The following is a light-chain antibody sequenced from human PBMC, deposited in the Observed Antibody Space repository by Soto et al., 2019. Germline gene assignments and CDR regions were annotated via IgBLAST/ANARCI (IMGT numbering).Light chain of an antibody. Sequence: IVMTQSPDSLAVSLGERATINCKSSQSVLYIADNKNYLAWYQQKPGQPPKLLIYWASTRESGVPDRFSGSGSGTDFTLTISSLQAEDVAFYYCQQYYSTPLSFGGGTEVEI. CDR3: QQYYSTPLS. V-gene: IGKV4-1*01. J-gene: IGKJ4*01. CDR1: QSVLYIADNKNY. CDR2: WAS.